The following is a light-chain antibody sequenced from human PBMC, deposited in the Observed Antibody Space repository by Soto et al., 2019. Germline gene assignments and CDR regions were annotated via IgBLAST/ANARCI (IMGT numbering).Light chain of an antibody. Sequence: DIQMTQSPSSLSASVGGRVTITCRASQSISSYLNWYQQKPGKAPKLLIYAASSLQSGVPSGFSGSGSGTDFTLTISSLQPEDFATYYCQQSYSTLAWTFGQGTKVDIK. CDR3: QQSYSTLAWT. V-gene: IGKV1-39*01. CDR1: QSISSY. J-gene: IGKJ1*01. CDR2: AAS.